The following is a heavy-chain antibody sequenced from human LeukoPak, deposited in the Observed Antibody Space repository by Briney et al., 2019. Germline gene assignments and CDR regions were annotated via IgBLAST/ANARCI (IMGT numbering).Heavy chain of an antibody. CDR1: GGTFSKYI. V-gene: IGHV1-69*02. CDR3: GRVPSSEGWIDP. CDR2: IIPICWVA. J-gene: IGHJ5*02. D-gene: IGHD6-6*01. Sequence: VSSVKVSFKASGGTFSKYIISWVRQAPGQGLEWMGRIIPICWVANYAQKFQGRVTITADKSTSTAYMELSSLRSEDTALYYCGRVPSSEGWIDPWGQGTLVSVSS.